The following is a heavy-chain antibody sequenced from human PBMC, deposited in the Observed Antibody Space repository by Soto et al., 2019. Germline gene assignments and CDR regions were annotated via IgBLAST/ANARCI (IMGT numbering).Heavy chain of an antibody. CDR2: IRRKSYGGTT. J-gene: IGHJ4*02. CDR3: ARALFDWSGYFDY. Sequence: GGSLRLSCTASGFTFGDYAMSWFRQAPGKGLEWVGFIRRKSYGGTTEYAASVKGRFTISRDDSKSIAYLEMNSLKSEDTAVYHCARALFDWSGYFDYWGQET. V-gene: IGHV3-49*03. D-gene: IGHD3-9*01. CDR1: GFTFGDYA.